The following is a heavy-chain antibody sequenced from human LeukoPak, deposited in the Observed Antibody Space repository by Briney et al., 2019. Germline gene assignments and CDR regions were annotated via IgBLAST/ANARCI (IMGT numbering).Heavy chain of an antibody. D-gene: IGHD4-23*01. CDR1: GFTFSSYG. V-gene: IGHV3-33*06. CDR3: AKTTAVATPPLYFQN. J-gene: IGHJ1*01. CDR2: IWYDGSNK. Sequence: GGSLRLSCAASGFTFSSYGMHWVRQAPGKGLEWVAVIWYDGSNKYYADSVKGRFTISRDSSKNTLYLQMNSLRAEDTAVYYCAKTTAVATPPLYFQNWGQGTLVIVSS.